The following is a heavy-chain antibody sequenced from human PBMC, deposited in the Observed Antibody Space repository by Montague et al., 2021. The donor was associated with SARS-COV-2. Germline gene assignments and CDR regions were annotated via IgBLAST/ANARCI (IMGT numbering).Heavy chain of an antibody. CDR3: ARFPTSYYYDSKAAPATPDALDI. V-gene: IGHV4-39*01. J-gene: IGHJ3*02. CDR2: IYYSGST. Sequence: SETLSLTCTVSGGSISSSGYYWGWIRQPPGRGLEWIGSIYYSGSTYYNPSLKSRVTISVDTSKNQFSLKLSSVTAADTAVYYCARFPTSYYYDSKAAPATPDALDIWGQGKMVPVSS. CDR1: GGSISSSGYY. D-gene: IGHD3-22*01.